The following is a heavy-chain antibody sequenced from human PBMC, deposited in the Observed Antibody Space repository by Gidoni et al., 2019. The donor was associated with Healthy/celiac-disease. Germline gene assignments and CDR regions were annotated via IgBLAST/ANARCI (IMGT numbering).Heavy chain of an antibody. Sequence: QVQLQQWGAGLLKPAETLSLTCAAYGGSFSGYYWIWIRQPPGQGLEWIGEINHSGSTNYNPSLKSRVTISVDTSKNQFSLKLSSVTAADTAVYYCARGRRGRPPGGYDFWSGYSGYYYYYYMDVWGKGTTVTVSS. D-gene: IGHD3-3*01. V-gene: IGHV4-34*01. CDR2: INHSGST. CDR3: ARGRRGRPPGGYDFWSGYSGYYYYYYMDV. J-gene: IGHJ6*03. CDR1: GGSFSGYY.